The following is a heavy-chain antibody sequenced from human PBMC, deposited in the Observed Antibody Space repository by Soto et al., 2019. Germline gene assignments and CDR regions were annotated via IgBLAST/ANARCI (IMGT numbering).Heavy chain of an antibody. D-gene: IGHD3-22*01. CDR3: ASPYYYDSSGYYRDY. J-gene: IGHJ4*02. V-gene: IGHV4-4*02. CDR1: GGSISSSNW. CDR2: IYHSGST. Sequence: PSETLSLTCAVSGGSISSSNWWSWVRQPPGKGLEWIGEIYHSGSTNYNPSLKSRVTISVDKSKNQFSLKLSSVTAADTAVYYCASPYYYDSSGYYRDYWGQGTLVTVSS.